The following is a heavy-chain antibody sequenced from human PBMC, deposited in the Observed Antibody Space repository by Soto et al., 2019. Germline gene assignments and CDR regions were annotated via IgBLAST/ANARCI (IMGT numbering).Heavy chain of an antibody. J-gene: IGHJ3*02. D-gene: IGHD3-22*01. CDR3: AREGGSYDSGGYLIRGPFDI. V-gene: IGHV4-31*03. Sequence: PSETLSLTCSVSGDSISGIDYYWTWIRQHPEKGLEWIGNIYFRGNTYYSPSLESRLTISVDTSKKQFSLKLTSVTAADTAVYYCAREGGSYDSGGYLIRGPFDIWGQGTMVTVSS. CDR2: IYFRGNT. CDR1: GDSISGIDYY.